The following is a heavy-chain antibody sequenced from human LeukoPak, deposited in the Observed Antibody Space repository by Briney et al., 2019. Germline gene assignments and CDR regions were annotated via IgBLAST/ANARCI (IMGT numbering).Heavy chain of an antibody. D-gene: IGHD3-10*01. CDR2: INWNGGST. J-gene: IGHJ4*02. CDR3: ARDMDGSGSYQSYYFDY. Sequence: RPGGSLRLSCAASGFTFDDYGMSWVRQAPGKGLEWVSGINWNGGSTGYADSVKGRFTISRDNAKNSLYLRMNSLRAEDTALYYCARDMDGSGSYQSYYFDYWGQGTLVTVSS. V-gene: IGHV3-20*04. CDR1: GFTFDDYG.